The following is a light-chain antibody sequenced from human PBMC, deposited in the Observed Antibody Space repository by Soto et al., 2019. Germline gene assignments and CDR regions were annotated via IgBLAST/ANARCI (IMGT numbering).Light chain of an antibody. J-gene: IGKJ3*01. CDR1: QSISSW. V-gene: IGKV1-5*01. CDR3: LQHNSYPFT. Sequence: DIQMTQSPSTLSASVGDRVTITCRASQSISSWLAWYQQKPGKAPKLLIYDASSLESGVPSRFSGSGSGTEFTLTIGSLQPEDFATYYCLQHNSYPFTFGPGTKVDIK. CDR2: DAS.